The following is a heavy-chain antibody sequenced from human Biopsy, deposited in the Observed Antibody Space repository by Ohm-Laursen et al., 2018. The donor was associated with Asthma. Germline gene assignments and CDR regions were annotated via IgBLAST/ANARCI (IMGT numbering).Heavy chain of an antibody. CDR1: GDSFSNYA. J-gene: IGHJ6*02. V-gene: IGHV1-69*13. CDR2: LIPVLGTP. Sequence: GASVKVSCKVSGDSFSNYAISWVRQAPGQGLEWMGGLIPVLGTPDHAQMFGGRVTITADESTSTAYMELSSLSSEDTAVYYCARGYSGSDRIVYYYSGLEVWGQGTTVTVSS. D-gene: IGHD5-12*01. CDR3: ARGYSGSDRIVYYYSGLEV.